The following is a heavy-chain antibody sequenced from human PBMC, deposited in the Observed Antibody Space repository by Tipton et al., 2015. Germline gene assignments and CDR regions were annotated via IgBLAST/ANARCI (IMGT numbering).Heavy chain of an antibody. V-gene: IGHV4-59*12. D-gene: IGHD3-22*01. CDR1: SGSISSYY. J-gene: IGHJ4*02. CDR2: IYYSGST. Sequence: TLSLTCTVSSGSISSYYWSWIRQPPGKGLEWIGYIYYSGSTYYNPSLKGRVTISVDTSKNQFSLKLSSVTAADTAVYYCARGGPFYDSSGYWVYWGQGTLVTVSS. CDR3: ARGGPFYDSSGYWVY.